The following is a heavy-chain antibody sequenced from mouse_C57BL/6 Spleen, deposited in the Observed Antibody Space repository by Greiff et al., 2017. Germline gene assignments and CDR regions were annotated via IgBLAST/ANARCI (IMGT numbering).Heavy chain of an antibody. CDR3: ATYSNYAMDY. J-gene: IGHJ4*01. CDR2: IYPGSGSP. D-gene: IGHD2-5*01. CDR1: GYTFTSYW. V-gene: IGHV1-55*01. Sequence: QVQLQQSGAELVKPGASVTMSCKASGYTFTSYWITWVKQRPGQGLEWIGDIYPGSGSPNYNEKFKSKDTLTVDTSSSTAYMQLSSLTSEDAAVYYCATYSNYAMDYWGQGTSVTVSS.